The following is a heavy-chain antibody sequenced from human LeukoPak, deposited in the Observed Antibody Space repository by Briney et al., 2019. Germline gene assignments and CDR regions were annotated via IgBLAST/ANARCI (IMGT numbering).Heavy chain of an antibody. CDR2: IKPDGSDK. D-gene: IGHD1-26*01. J-gene: IGHJ4*02. CDR3: ARDIGSSGSFGYFDY. CDR1: GFAFSNYW. Sequence: GGSLRLSCAASGFAFSNYWMTWVRQAPGKGLEWVANIKPDGSDKYYVDSVKGRFTMSRDNSKNTLYLQMNSLRAEDTAVCYCARDIGSSGSFGYFDYWGQGTLVTVSS. V-gene: IGHV3-7*01.